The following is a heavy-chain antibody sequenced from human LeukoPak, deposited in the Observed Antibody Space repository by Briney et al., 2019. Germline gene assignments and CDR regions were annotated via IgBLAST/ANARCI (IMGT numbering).Heavy chain of an antibody. CDR1: GFTFSSYA. Sequence: GGPLRLSCAASGFTFSSYAMSWVRQAPGRGLEWVSAISGSGGSTYYADSVKGRFTISRDNSKNTLYLQMNSLRAEDTAVYYCAKDCDIVATYFDYWGQGTLVTVSS. CDR2: ISGSGGST. CDR3: AKDCDIVATYFDY. J-gene: IGHJ4*02. D-gene: IGHD5-12*01. V-gene: IGHV3-23*01.